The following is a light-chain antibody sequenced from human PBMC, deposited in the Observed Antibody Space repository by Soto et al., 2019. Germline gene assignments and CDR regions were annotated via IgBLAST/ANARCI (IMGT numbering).Light chain of an antibody. J-gene: IGLJ2*01. CDR2: EIN. Sequence: QSALTQPPSASRSPGQSVAISCTGTSSDVGAYIYVSWYQQHPGKAPKLVIYEINKRPSGVPDRFSGSKSGNTASLTVSGLQVEDGGDYYCRIYAGGNRVIFGGGTKLTVL. V-gene: IGLV2-8*02. CDR3: RIYAGGNRVI. CDR1: SSDVGAYIY.